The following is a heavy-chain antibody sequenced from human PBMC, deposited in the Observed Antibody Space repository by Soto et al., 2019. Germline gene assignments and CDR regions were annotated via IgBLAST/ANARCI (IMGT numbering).Heavy chain of an antibody. CDR3: ARAPYGSGTKPYYFDY. CDR1: GGSISSYY. CDR2: IYNSGST. V-gene: IGHV4-59*01. J-gene: IGHJ4*02. D-gene: IGHD3-10*01. Sequence: SETLSLTCTVSGGSISSYYWSWIRQPPGKGLEWIGFIYNSGSTNYNPSLKSRVTISMDTSRNQLSLILSSVTAADTAVYYCARAPYGSGTKPYYFDYWGQGTLVTVSS.